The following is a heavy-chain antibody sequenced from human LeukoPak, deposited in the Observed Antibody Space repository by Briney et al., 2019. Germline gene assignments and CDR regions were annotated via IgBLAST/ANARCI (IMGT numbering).Heavy chain of an antibody. CDR2: ISSSGSTI. CDR1: GFTFSDYY. Sequence: GGSLRLSCAASGFTFSDYYMSWIRQAPGKGLEWVSYISSSGSTIYYADSVKGRFTISRDNAKNSLYLQMNSLRAEDTAVYYCARQTSRGEWELLGGAFDIWGQGTMVTVSS. J-gene: IGHJ3*02. CDR3: ARQTSRGEWELLGGAFDI. V-gene: IGHV3-11*04. D-gene: IGHD1-26*01.